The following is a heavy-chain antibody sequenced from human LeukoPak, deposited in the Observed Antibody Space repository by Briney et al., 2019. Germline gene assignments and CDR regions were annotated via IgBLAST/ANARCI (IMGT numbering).Heavy chain of an antibody. CDR2: IHYNGNNR. V-gene: IGHV3-30*02. CDR3: AKVISFGELADS. Sequence: GGSPRLSCVASGYTFSGYGMHWVRQAPGKGLEWVAFIHYNGNNRYYADSVKGRFTISRDNSKNTLFLQMNSLRTEDTAIYYCAKVISFGELADSWGQGTLVTVSS. D-gene: IGHD3-10*01. J-gene: IGHJ4*02. CDR1: GYTFSGYG.